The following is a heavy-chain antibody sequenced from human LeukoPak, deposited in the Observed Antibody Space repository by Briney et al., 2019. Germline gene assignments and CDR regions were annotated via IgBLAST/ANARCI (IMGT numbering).Heavy chain of an antibody. CDR1: GFSFGTYG. Sequence: GRSLRLSCAASGFSFGTYGMHWVRQAPGKGLEWVALISYDENYRNYADSVRGRFSISRDTSRNTLFLQMNGLSTEYTAVYYCAKDLRAHRGSGGPYVDTWGQGTLVTVSS. CDR2: ISYDENYR. V-gene: IGHV3-30*18. D-gene: IGHD3-10*01. J-gene: IGHJ5*02. CDR3: AKDLRAHRGSGGPYVDT.